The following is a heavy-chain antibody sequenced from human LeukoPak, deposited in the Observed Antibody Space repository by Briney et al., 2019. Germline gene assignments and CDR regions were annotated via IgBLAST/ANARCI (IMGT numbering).Heavy chain of an antibody. J-gene: IGHJ3*02. Sequence: GGSLRLSCAASGFTFSTYAMTWVRQAPGMGLEWVSSISGSGAGKFYAAPVGGRFTTSRDNSKNTLYVQMNSLRAEDTAVYYCAKAAWGDYAGAFDIWGQGTMVIVSS. CDR3: AKAAWGDYAGAFDI. D-gene: IGHD4-17*01. CDR1: GFTFSTYA. CDR2: ISGSGAGK. V-gene: IGHV3-23*01.